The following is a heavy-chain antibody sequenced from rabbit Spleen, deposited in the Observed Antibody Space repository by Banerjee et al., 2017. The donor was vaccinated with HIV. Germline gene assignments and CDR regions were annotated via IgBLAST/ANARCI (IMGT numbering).Heavy chain of an antibody. J-gene: IGHJ4*01. D-gene: IGHD2-1*01. CDR1: GFSFSNSYY. CDR3: ARGSATMTMVITGYYLNL. CDR2: IDTGSSGFT. V-gene: IGHV1S45*01. Sequence: QEQLEESGGGLVQPEGSLTLTCTASGFSFSNSYYMCWVRQAPGKGLEWIACIDTGSSGFTYFATWAQGRFTCSKTSSTTVTLQMTSLTAADTATYFCARGSATMTMVITGYYLNLWGPGTLVTVS.